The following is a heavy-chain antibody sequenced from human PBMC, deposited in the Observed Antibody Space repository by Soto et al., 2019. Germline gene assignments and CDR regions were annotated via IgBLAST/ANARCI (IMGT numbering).Heavy chain of an antibody. Sequence: VAVIWYDGSNKYYADSVKGRFTISRDNSKNTLYLQMNSLRAEDTAVYYCARDPGWYWFDPWGQGTLVTVSS. CDR3: ARDPGWYWFDP. J-gene: IGHJ5*02. CDR2: IWYDGSNK. V-gene: IGHV3-33*01. D-gene: IGHD6-19*01.